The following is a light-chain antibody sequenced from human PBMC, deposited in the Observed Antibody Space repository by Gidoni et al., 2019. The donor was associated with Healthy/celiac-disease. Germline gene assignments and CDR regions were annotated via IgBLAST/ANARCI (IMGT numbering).Light chain of an antibody. J-gene: IGLJ1*01. CDR3: QSYDSSLSGYV. CDR2: GTR. CDR1: SSNIGAGYD. V-gene: IGLV1-40*01. Sequence: QSVLTPPPPVSGAPGQRVTISCTGSSSNIGAGYDVHWYQQLPGTAPKLLIYGTRNRPLGVPDRFSGSKSGTSASLAITGLQAEDEADYYCQSYDSSLSGYVFGTGTKVTVL.